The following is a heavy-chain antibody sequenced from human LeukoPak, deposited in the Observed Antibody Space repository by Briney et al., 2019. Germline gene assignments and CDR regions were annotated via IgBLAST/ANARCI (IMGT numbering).Heavy chain of an antibody. CDR1: GGSISSYY. Sequence: SETLSLTCTVSGGSISSYYWSWIRQPPGKGLEWIGYIYYSGSTNYNPSLKSRVTISVDTSKNQFSLKLSSVTAADTAVYYCARGLFYCDFWSGHADAFDIWGQGTMVTVSS. D-gene: IGHD3-3*01. V-gene: IGHV4-59*01. J-gene: IGHJ3*02. CDR3: ARGLFYCDFWSGHADAFDI. CDR2: IYYSGST.